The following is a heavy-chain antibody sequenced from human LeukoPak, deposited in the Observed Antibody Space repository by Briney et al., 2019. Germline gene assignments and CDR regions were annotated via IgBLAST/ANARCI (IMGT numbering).Heavy chain of an antibody. J-gene: IGHJ2*01. V-gene: IGHV4-4*02. Sequence: PSETLSLTCAVSGGSISSSNWWSWLRQPPGKGLEWIGEIYHSGSTNYNPSLKSRVTISVDKSKNQFSLKLSSVTAADTAVYYCARESWGPYWYFDLWGRGTLVTVSS. CDR1: GGSISSSNW. CDR2: IYHSGST. D-gene: IGHD7-27*01. CDR3: ARESWGPYWYFDL.